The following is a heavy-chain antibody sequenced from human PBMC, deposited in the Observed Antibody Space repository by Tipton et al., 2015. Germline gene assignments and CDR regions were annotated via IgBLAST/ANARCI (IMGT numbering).Heavy chain of an antibody. J-gene: IGHJ4*02. Sequence: TLSLTCTVSGGSVSSSSDYWSWIRQPPGKGLEWIGSMYYSGSTYYNPSLKSRVTMSVDTSKNQFSLHLSSVTAADTAVYYSAREVWYYDSSGYDYWGQGTLVTVSS. D-gene: IGHD3-22*01. CDR2: MYYSGST. CDR1: GGSVSSSSDY. V-gene: IGHV4-39*07. CDR3: AREVWYYDSSGYDY.